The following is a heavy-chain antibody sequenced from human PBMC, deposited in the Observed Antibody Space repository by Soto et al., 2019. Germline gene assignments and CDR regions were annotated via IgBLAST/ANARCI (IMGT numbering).Heavy chain of an antibody. V-gene: IGHV1-18*01. Sequence: QVQLVQSGAEVKKPGASVKVSCKASGYTFTSYGISWVRQAPGQGLEWMGWISAYNGNTNYAQKLQGRVTVTTDTATSTAYMELRGLICDDAAVYYCAREDHYGSGPGYWGQGTLVTVSS. D-gene: IGHD3-10*01. J-gene: IGHJ4*02. CDR1: GYTFTSYG. CDR3: AREDHYGSGPGY. CDR2: ISAYNGNT.